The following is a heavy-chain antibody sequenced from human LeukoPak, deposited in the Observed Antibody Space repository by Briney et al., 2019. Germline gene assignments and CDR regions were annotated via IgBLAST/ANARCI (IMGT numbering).Heavy chain of an antibody. V-gene: IGHV3-23*01. CDR1: GFTFSNYA. CDR3: ARLLYYYDSSIYQRYSDY. D-gene: IGHD3-22*01. Sequence: PGGSLRLSCAASGFTFSNYAMSWVRQAPGKGLEWVSSITGSGSSTYYADSVKGRFTISRDNSKNTLYLQMSSLRAEDTAVYYCARLLYYYDSSIYQRYSDYWGQGTLVTVSS. CDR2: ITGSGSST. J-gene: IGHJ4*02.